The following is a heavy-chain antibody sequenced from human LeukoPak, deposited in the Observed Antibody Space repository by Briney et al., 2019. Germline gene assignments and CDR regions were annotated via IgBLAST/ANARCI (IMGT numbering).Heavy chain of an antibody. CDR3: ARDLSVTGASGVDY. J-gene: IGHJ4*02. Sequence: PSETLSLTCTVSGGSISSSSYYWGWIRQPPGKGLEWIGSIYYSGSTYCNPSLKSRVTISVDTSKNQFSLKLTSVTAADTAVYYCARDLSVTGASGVDYWGQGFLVTVSS. CDR1: GGSISSSSYY. CDR2: IYYSGST. D-gene: IGHD7-27*01. V-gene: IGHV4-39*07.